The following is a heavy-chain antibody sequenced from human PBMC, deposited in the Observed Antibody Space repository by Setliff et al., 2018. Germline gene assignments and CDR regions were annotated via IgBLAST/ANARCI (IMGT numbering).Heavy chain of an antibody. CDR1: GYTFISYD. D-gene: IGHD3-22*01. Sequence: ASVKVSCKASGYTFISYDINWVRQATGQGLEWMGWVNPNSGNTGYAQKFQGRVTMTRNTSISTAYMELSSLRSEDTAVYYCADVDRGYDSSAYWGAFDIWGQGTLVTVSS. J-gene: IGHJ3*02. V-gene: IGHV1-8*02. CDR3: ADVDRGYDSSAYWGAFDI. CDR2: VNPNSGNT.